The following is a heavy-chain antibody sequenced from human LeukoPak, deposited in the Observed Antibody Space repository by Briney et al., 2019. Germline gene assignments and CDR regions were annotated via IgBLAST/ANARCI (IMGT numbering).Heavy chain of an antibody. CDR1: GLTVSSNS. Sequence: PGGSLRLSCAASGLTVSSNSMSWVRQAPGKGLEWVSFIYSGGSTYYADSVKGRFTISRDNSKNTLYLQMNSLRADDTAVYYCARRAGAYSHPYDYWSQGTLVTVSS. D-gene: IGHD4/OR15-4a*01. CDR3: ARRAGAYSHPYDY. J-gene: IGHJ4*02. V-gene: IGHV3-53*01. CDR2: IYSGGST.